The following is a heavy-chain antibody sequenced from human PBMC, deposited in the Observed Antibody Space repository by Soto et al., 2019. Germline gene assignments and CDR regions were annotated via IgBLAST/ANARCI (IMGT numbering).Heavy chain of an antibody. CDR3: ARETGIYYYYGMDV. Sequence: SQTFSLTCAISGDSVSSNSAAWNWIRQSPSRGLEWLGRTYYRCKWYNDYAASVKSRISINPDTSKNQFSLQLNSVTPEETAVYYCARETGIYYYYGMDVWGQGTTVTGS. CDR2: TYYRCKWYN. CDR1: GDSVSSNSAA. J-gene: IGHJ6*02. V-gene: IGHV6-1*01. D-gene: IGHD3-9*01.